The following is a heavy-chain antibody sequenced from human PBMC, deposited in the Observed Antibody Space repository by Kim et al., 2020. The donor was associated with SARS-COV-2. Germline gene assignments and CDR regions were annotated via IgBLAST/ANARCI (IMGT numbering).Heavy chain of an antibody. CDR3: AKDDEKWGSDYYYYMDV. D-gene: IGHD3-16*01. CDR2: ISYDGSTN. V-gene: IGHV3-30*18. Sequence: GGSLRLSCAASGFTFSNYGMHWVRQAPGKGLEWVAIISYDGSTNYYADSVKGRFTTSRDNSKNTLYLQMNSLRTEDTAVYYCAKDDEKWGSDYYYYMDVWGKGTTVTVSS. J-gene: IGHJ6*03. CDR1: GFTFSNYG.